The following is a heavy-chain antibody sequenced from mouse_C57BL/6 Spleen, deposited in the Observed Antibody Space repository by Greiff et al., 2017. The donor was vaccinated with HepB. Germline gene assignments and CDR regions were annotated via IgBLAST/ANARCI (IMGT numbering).Heavy chain of an antibody. Sequence: EVKLMESGPELVKPGASVKISCKASGYTFTDYYMNWVKQSHGKSLEWIGDINPNNGGTSYNQKFKGKATLTVDKSSSTAYMELRSLTSEDSAVYYCARSEATIREGVYFDYWGQGTTLTVSS. CDR2: INPNNGGT. CDR3: ARSEATIREGVYFDY. D-gene: IGHD2-12*01. CDR1: GYTFTDYY. J-gene: IGHJ2*01. V-gene: IGHV1-26*01.